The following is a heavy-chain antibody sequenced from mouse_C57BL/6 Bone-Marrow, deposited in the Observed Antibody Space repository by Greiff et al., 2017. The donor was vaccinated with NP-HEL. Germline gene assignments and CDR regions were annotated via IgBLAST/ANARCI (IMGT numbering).Heavy chain of an antibody. CDR1: GYTFTDYY. CDR3: ARYLGRGYYAMDY. J-gene: IGHJ4*01. V-gene: IGHV1-75*01. CDR2: IFPGSGST. D-gene: IGHD3-1*01. Sequence: VQVVESGPELVKPGASVKISCKASGYTFTDYYINWVKQRPGQGLEWIGWIFPGSGSTYYNEKFKGKATLTVDKSSSTAYMLLSSLTSEDSAVYFCARYLGRGYYAMDYWGQGTSVTVSS.